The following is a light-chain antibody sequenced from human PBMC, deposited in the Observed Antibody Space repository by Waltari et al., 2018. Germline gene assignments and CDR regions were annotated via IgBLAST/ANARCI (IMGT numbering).Light chain of an antibody. Sequence: EIVMTQSPATLSVSPGERATPSCRASQSVSSNLAWYQQKPGQAPRLLIYGASTRATGIPARFSGSGSGTEFTHTISSLQSEDFAVYYCQQYNNWPLTFGGGTKVEIK. CDR2: GAS. CDR1: QSVSSN. J-gene: IGKJ4*01. CDR3: QQYNNWPLT. V-gene: IGKV3-15*01.